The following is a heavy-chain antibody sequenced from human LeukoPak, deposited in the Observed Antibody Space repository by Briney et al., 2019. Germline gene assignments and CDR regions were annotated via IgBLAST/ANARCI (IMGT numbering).Heavy chain of an antibody. Sequence: PSETLSLTCAVYGGSLSGYYWSWIRQPPGKGLEWIGEINHSGSTTYNPSLKSRVTISVDTSKNQFSLKLTSVTAADTAVYYCASEDLGADTTVDYWGQGTLVTVSS. CDR2: INHSGST. J-gene: IGHJ4*02. D-gene: IGHD3-16*01. V-gene: IGHV4-34*01. CDR1: GGSLSGYY. CDR3: ASEDLGADTTVDY.